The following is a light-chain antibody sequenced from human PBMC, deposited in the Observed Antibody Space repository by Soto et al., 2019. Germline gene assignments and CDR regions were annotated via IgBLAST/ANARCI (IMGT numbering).Light chain of an antibody. CDR1: SSDVGGYNY. J-gene: IGLJ1*01. CDR2: AVT. Sequence: QSVLTQPASVSGPPGQSITISCTGTSSDVGGYNYVSWYQQHPGKAPKLMIYAVTDRPSGVSSRFSGSKSGNTASLTISGLQAEDEADYYCSSYPSSSTLFGTRTKVTVL. V-gene: IGLV2-14*01. CDR3: SSYPSSSTL.